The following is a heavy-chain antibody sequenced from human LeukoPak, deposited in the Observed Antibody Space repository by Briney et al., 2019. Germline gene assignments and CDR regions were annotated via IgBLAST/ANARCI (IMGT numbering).Heavy chain of an antibody. CDR1: GFTFSRSG. Sequence: GRSLRLSCAASGFTFSRSGIHWVRQAPGRGLEWVAVISYDERDEYYADSVKGRFTISRANSKNTLYLQMNSLRAEDTAVYYCAKDSKGSGTYYDRYFDYWGQGTLVTVSS. V-gene: IGHV3-30*18. CDR2: ISYDERDE. J-gene: IGHJ4*02. D-gene: IGHD3-10*01. CDR3: AKDSKGSGTYYDRYFDY.